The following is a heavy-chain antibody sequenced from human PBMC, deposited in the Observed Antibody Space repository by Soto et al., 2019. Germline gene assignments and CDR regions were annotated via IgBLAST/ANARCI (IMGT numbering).Heavy chain of an antibody. V-gene: IGHV5-10-1*01. CDR2: IDPSDSYT. J-gene: IGHJ6*02. CDR3: ARFVVVPAAKGYYGMDV. D-gene: IGHD2-2*01. CDR1: GYSFTSYW. Sequence: PGESLKISCKGSGYSFTSYWISWVRQMPGKGLEWMGRIDPSDSYTNYSPSFQGHVTISADKSISTVYLQWSSLKASDTAMYYCARFVVVPAAKGYYGMDVWGQGTTVTVSS.